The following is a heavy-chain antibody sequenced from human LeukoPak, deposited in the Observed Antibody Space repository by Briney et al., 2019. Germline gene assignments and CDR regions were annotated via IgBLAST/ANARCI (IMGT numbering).Heavy chain of an antibody. Sequence: NPSETLSLTCSVSDYSISSYDYWGWIRQPPGKGLEWIGEINHSGSTNYNPSLKSRVTISVDTSKNQFSLKLSSVTAADTAVYYCARRALDPASFDIWGQGTMVTVSS. CDR1: DYSISSYDY. J-gene: IGHJ3*02. CDR2: INHSGST. V-gene: IGHV4-38-2*02. CDR3: ARRALDPASFDI.